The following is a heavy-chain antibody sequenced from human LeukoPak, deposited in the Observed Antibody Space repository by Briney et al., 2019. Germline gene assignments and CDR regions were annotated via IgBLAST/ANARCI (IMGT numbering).Heavy chain of an antibody. Sequence: SETLSLTCAVYGGSFSGYYWSWIRQPPGKGLEWIGEINHSGSTNYNPSLKSRVTISVDTSKNQFSLKLSSVTAADTAVYYCARHRLRPRYYFDYWGQGTLVTVSS. D-gene: IGHD4-17*01. CDR2: INHSGST. CDR1: GGSFSGYY. J-gene: IGHJ4*02. CDR3: ARHRLRPRYYFDY. V-gene: IGHV4-34*01.